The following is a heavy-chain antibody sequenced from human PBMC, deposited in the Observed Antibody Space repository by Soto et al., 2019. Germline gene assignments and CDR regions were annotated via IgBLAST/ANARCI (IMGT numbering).Heavy chain of an antibody. Sequence: PSEPLSLPCAVFGGSFSGYYWSWIRQPPGKGLEWIGEINHSGSTNYNPSLKSRVTISIDTSKNQFSLKLSSVTAADTAVYYCARGWGRIFDYWGQGTLVTVSS. CDR3: ARGWGRIFDY. J-gene: IGHJ4*02. V-gene: IGHV4-34*01. CDR1: GGSFSGYY. CDR2: INHSGST. D-gene: IGHD7-27*01.